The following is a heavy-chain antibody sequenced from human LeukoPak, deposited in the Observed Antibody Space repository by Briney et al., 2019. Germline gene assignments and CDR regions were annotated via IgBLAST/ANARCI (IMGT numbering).Heavy chain of an antibody. Sequence: PGGSLRLSCAASGFTFSNSWMSWVRQAPGKGLEWVSGISGSGDSTHYADSVKGRFTISRDNSKNTLYLQMNSLRVDDTAVYYWATRAFRLQYFDWPPNKGGQGTLVTVSS. CDR2: ISGSGDST. CDR1: GFTFSNSW. D-gene: IGHD3-9*01. V-gene: IGHV3-23*01. CDR3: ATRAFRLQYFDWPPNK. J-gene: IGHJ4*02.